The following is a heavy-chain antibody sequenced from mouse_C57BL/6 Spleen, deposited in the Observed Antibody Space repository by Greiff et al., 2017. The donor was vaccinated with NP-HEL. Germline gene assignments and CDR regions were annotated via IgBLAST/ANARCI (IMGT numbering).Heavy chain of an antibody. CDR2: INPNNGGT. CDR1: GYTFTDYY. V-gene: IGHV1-26*01. J-gene: IGHJ3*01. Sequence: VQLQQSGPELVKPGASVKISCKASGYTFTDYYMNWVKQSHGKSLEWIGDINPNNGGTSYNQKFKGKATLTVDKSSSTAYMELRSLTSEDSAVYYCAREGLLRWFAYWGQGTLVTVSA. CDR3: AREGLLRWFAY. D-gene: IGHD2-3*01.